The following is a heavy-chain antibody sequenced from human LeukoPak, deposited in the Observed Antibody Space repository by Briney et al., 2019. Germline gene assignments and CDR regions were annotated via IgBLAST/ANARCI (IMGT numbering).Heavy chain of an antibody. J-gene: IGHJ4*02. CDR1: GYTFTSYD. CDR3: TPRRTGKYYFDY. CDR2: MNPNSGNT. Sequence: ASVKVSCKASGYTFTSYDINWMRQATGQGLEWMGWMNPNSGNTGYAQKFQGRVTMTRNTSITTAYMALSRLPYEDTAVYYCTPRRTGKYYFDYWGQGTLVTVSS. V-gene: IGHV1-8*01. D-gene: IGHD3-10*01.